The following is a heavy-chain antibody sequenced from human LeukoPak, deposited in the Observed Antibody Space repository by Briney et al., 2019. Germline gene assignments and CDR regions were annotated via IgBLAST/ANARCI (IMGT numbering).Heavy chain of an antibody. CDR3: AREYQGDGYNYFDS. J-gene: IGHJ4*02. CDR2: IGATGTTK. CDR1: GLIFSGYS. Sequence: PGGSLRLSCAASGLIFSGYSMNWVRHTPGKGLEWISYIGATGTTKSYVDSVKGRFTISTDNAKSSLFLPMNSLRAEDTAVYYCAREYQGDGYNYFDSWGQGTLVTVSS. V-gene: IGHV3-48*01. D-gene: IGHD5-24*01.